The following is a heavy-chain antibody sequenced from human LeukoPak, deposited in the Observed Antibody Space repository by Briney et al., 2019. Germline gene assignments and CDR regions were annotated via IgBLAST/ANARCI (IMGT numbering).Heavy chain of an antibody. CDR3: ARKLELRGYNWFDP. J-gene: IGHJ5*02. D-gene: IGHD1-7*01. Sequence: ASVKVSCKASGYTFTGYYMHWVRQAPGQGLEWMGWINPNSGGTNYAQKLQGRVTMTTDTSTSTAYMELRSLRSDDTAVYYCARKLELRGYNWFDPWGQGTLVTVSS. CDR1: GYTFTGYY. V-gene: IGHV1-2*02. CDR2: INPNSGGT.